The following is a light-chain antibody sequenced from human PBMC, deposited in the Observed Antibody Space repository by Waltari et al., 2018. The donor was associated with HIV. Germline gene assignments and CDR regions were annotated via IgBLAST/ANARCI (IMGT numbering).Light chain of an antibody. J-gene: IGLJ2*01. Sequence: QSVLTQPPSASGTPGPRVTSSCSGSSSNIGDNPVNRYTQVPGTAPQVLIYSNNQRPSGVPDRFSGSKSGTSVSLAISGLQSEDEADYYCSTWDDSLNEWVFGGWTKLTVL. CDR2: SNN. V-gene: IGLV1-44*01. CDR1: SSNIGDNP. CDR3: STWDDSLNEWV.